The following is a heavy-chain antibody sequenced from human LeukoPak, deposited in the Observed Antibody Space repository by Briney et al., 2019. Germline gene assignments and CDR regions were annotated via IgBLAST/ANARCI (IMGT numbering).Heavy chain of an antibody. CDR1: GYTFTDYY. V-gene: IGHV1-46*01. CDR2: INPSGGST. D-gene: IGHD2-21*02. J-gene: IGHJ4*02. Sequence: ASVRVSCKASGYTFTDYYMHWVRQAPGQGLECMGIINPSGGSTSYAQKFQGRVTMTRDTSTSTVYMELSSLRSEDTAVYYCARDPGEAYCGGDCYYDYWGQGTLVTVSS. CDR3: ARDPGEAYCGGDCYYDY.